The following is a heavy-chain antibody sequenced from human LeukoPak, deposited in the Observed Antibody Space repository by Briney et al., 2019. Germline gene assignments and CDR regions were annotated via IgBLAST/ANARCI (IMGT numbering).Heavy chain of an antibody. CDR2: ISWNSGSI. V-gene: IGHV3-9*01. D-gene: IGHD6-6*01. CDR3: AKDPKEYSSSPLLGWFDP. Sequence: GGSLRLSCAASGFTFDDYAMPWVRQAPGKGLEWVSGISWNSGSIGYADSVKGRFTISRDNAKNSLYLQMNSLRAEDTALYYCAKDPKEYSSSPLLGWFDPWGQGTLVTVSS. CDR1: GFTFDDYA. J-gene: IGHJ5*02.